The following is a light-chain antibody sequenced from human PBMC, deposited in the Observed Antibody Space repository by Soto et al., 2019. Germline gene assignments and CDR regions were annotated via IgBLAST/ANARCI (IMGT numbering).Light chain of an antibody. CDR1: SDDVGSYNL. CDR3: CSYAGSSTSVV. Sequence: QCVLTQPASVSGSPGQSITISCTGTSDDVGSYNLVTWYQQHPGKAPXLMIXEXXXRXSXVSXXXSXSXXXNXXFXTXSGLXAEDEADYYCCSYAGSSTSVVFGGGTKLTVL. J-gene: IGLJ2*01. V-gene: IGLV2-23*01. CDR2: EXX.